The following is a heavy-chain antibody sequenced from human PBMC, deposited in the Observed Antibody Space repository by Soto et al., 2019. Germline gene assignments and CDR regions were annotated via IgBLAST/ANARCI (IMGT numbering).Heavy chain of an antibody. V-gene: IGHV4-31*03. Sequence: SETLALTCTVSGGAITGVGYYWTWIRQHPGKGLEWIGYIYHSGSTFYNPSLKSRVTISPDTSWTQFSLNLSSVTAADTAVYYCARETTGGDFHYCGQGIPVTVSS. CDR1: GGAITGVGYY. CDR2: IYHSGST. J-gene: IGHJ4*02. D-gene: IGHD1-1*01. CDR3: ARETTGGDFHY.